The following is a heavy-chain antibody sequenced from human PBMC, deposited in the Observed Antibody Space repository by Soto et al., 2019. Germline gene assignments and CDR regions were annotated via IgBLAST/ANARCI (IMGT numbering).Heavy chain of an antibody. V-gene: IGHV1-69*13. CDR1: GGTFSSYA. CDR2: IIPIFGTA. D-gene: IGHD2-8*01. J-gene: IGHJ6*02. Sequence: SVKVSCKASGGTFSSYAISWVRQARGQGLEWMGGIIPIFGTANYAQKFQGRVTITADESTSTAYMELSSLRSEDTAVYYCARDGRDIVLMVYAIPDYYYYGMDVWGQGTTVTVSS. CDR3: ARDGRDIVLMVYAIPDYYYYGMDV.